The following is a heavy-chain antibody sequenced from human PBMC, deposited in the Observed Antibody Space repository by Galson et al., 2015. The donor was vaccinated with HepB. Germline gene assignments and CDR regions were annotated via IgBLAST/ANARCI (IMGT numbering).Heavy chain of an antibody. CDR2: ISSSGSFI. V-gene: IGHV3-21*01. D-gene: IGHD7-27*01. CDR3: AREGELGEYGMDV. Sequence: SLRLSCAVSGLSFSSYTMNWVRQAPGKGLEWVSSISSSGSFIYYADSLRGRFTISRDNAENSLYLLMSSLRAEDTAVYYCAREGELGEYGMDVWGQGTTVTVSS. CDR1: GLSFSSYT. J-gene: IGHJ6*02.